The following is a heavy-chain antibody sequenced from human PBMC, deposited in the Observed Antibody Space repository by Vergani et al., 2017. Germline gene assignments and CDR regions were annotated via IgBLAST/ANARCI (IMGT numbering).Heavy chain of an antibody. CDR2: IKQDGSEK. Sequence: VQLVQSGAEVKKPGSSVKVSCKASGGTFSSYAISWVRQAPGQGLEWVANIKQDGSEKYYVDSVKGRFTISRDNAKNSLYLQMNSLRAEDTAVYYCARDVTMIVVVMAAFDIWGQGTMVTVSS. CDR3: ARDVTMIVVVMAAFDI. CDR1: GGTFSSYA. J-gene: IGHJ3*02. D-gene: IGHD3-22*01. V-gene: IGHV3-7*05.